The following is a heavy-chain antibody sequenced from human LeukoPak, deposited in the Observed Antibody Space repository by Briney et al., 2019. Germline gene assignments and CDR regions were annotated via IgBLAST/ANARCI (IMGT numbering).Heavy chain of an antibody. D-gene: IGHD6-13*01. CDR1: GFTFSSYW. CDR2: ISGSGGST. CDR3: AKGSSPGIARGYDAFDI. Sequence: PGGSLRLSCAASGFTFSSYWMHWVRQAPGKGLVWVSAISGSGGSTYYADSVKGRFTISRDNSKNTLYLQMNSLRAEDTAVYYCAKGSSPGIARGYDAFDIWGQGTMVTVSS. J-gene: IGHJ3*02. V-gene: IGHV3-23*01.